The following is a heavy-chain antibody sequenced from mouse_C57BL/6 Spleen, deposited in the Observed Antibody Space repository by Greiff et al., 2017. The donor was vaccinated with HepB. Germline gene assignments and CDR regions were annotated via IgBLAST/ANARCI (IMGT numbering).Heavy chain of an antibody. CDR3: TRGDSSGYGY. Sequence: VKLQESGAELVRPGASVTLSCKASGYTFTDYEMHWVKQTPVHGLEWIGAIDPETGGTAYNQKFKGKAILTADKSSSTAYMELRSLTSEDSAVYYCTRGDSSGYGYWCQGTTLTVSS. D-gene: IGHD3-2*02. CDR2: IDPETGGT. J-gene: IGHJ2*01. V-gene: IGHV1-15*01. CDR1: GYTFTDYE.